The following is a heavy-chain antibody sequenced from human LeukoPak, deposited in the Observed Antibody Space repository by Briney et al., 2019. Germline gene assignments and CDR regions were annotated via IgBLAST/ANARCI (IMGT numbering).Heavy chain of an antibody. CDR2: IYPGDSDT. V-gene: IGHV5-51*01. J-gene: IGHJ6*03. Sequence: GESLKISCKGSGYIFTSYWIGWVRQMAGKGLEWRGIIYPGDSDTRYSPSFQGQVTISADKSISTAYLQWSSLKASDTAMYYCARAAGTRYYSYYYYMDVWGKGTTVTVSS. D-gene: IGHD6-13*01. CDR3: ARAAGTRYYSYYYYMDV. CDR1: GYIFTSYW.